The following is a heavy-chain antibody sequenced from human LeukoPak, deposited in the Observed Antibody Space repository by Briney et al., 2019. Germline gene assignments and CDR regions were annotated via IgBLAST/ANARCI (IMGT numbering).Heavy chain of an antibody. D-gene: IGHD5-18*01. CDR2: ISSSSSYI. CDR3: ARAGYSYGNNWFDP. V-gene: IGHV3-21*01. Sequence: PGGSLRLSCAASGFTFSSYSMNWVRQAPGKGLEWVSSISSSSSYIYYADSVKGRITISRDNAKNSLYLQMNSLRAEDTAVYYCARAGYSYGNNWFDPWGQGTLVTVSS. J-gene: IGHJ5*02. CDR1: GFTFSSYS.